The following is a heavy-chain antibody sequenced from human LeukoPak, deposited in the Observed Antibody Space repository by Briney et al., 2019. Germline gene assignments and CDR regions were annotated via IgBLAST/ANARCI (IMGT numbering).Heavy chain of an antibody. D-gene: IGHD4-17*01. Sequence: PGGSLRLSCAASGFTFSDYYMSWIRQAPGKGLEWVSYISSSSSYIYYADSVKGRFTISRDNAKNSLYLQMNSLRAEDTAVYYCARTLSVTTPIPDVWGQGTTVTVSS. V-gene: IGHV3-11*06. CDR2: ISSSSSYI. CDR3: ARTLSVTTPIPDV. CDR1: GFTFSDYY. J-gene: IGHJ6*02.